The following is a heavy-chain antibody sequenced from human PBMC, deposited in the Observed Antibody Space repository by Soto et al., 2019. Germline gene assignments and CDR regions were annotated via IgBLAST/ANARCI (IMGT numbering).Heavy chain of an antibody. CDR2: IIPIFGTA. D-gene: IGHD6-13*01. V-gene: IGHV1-69*13. CDR3: ARVSSVSSSWSGHYYGMDV. CDR1: GGTFSSYA. Sequence: SVKVSCKASGGTFSSYAISWVRQAPGQGLEWKGGIIPIFGTANYAQKFQGRVTITADESTSTAYMELSSLRSEDTAVYYCARVSSVSSSWSGHYYGMDVWGQGTTVTVSS. J-gene: IGHJ6*02.